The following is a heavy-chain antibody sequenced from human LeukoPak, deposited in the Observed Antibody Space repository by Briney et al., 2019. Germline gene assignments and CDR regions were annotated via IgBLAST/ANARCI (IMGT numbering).Heavy chain of an antibody. V-gene: IGHV3-23*01. CDR1: GFTFSSYA. J-gene: IGHJ5*02. Sequence: PGGSLRLSCAASGFTFSSYAMSWVRQAPGKGLEWVSAINGSGGSTYYADSVKGRFTISRDNSKNTLYLQMNSLRAEDTAVYYCAKQNSSGWYNWFDPWGQGTLVTVSS. D-gene: IGHD6-19*01. CDR2: INGSGGST. CDR3: AKQNSSGWYNWFDP.